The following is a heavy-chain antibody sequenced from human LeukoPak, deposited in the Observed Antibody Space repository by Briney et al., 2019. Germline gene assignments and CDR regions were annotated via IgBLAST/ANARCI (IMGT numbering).Heavy chain of an antibody. V-gene: IGHV1-8*01. J-gene: IGHJ4*02. Sequence: ASVKVSCKASGYTFTSYDINWVRQATGQGLEWMGWMNPNSGNTGYAQKFQGRVTITADRSTSTAYMELSSLRSEDTAVYYCARVSGGPAAGDSVDYWGQGTLVTVSS. CDR2: MNPNSGNT. CDR3: ARVSGGPAAGDSVDY. D-gene: IGHD4-17*01. CDR1: GYTFTSYD.